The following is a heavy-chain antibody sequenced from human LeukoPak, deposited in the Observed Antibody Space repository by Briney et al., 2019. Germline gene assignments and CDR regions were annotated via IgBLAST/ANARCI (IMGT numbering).Heavy chain of an antibody. Sequence: GGSLRLSCAASGFTFSSYSINWVRQAPGKGLEWVSPISSSSNYIYYADSVKGRFTISRDNAKNSLYLQMNSLRAEDTAVYYCARDPYSSSYRGWFDPWGQGTLVTVSS. CDR1: GFTFSSYS. J-gene: IGHJ5*02. CDR3: ARDPYSSSYRGWFDP. CDR2: ISSSSNYI. V-gene: IGHV3-21*01. D-gene: IGHD6-6*01.